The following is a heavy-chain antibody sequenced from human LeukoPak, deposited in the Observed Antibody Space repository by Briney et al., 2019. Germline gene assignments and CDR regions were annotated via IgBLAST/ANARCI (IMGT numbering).Heavy chain of an antibody. CDR2: INSDGSRA. J-gene: IGHJ4*02. CDR1: GFTFSSYW. Sequence: GGSLRLSCAASGFTFSSYWMHWVRQAPGKGLVWVSRINSDGSRATYADSVKGRFTISRDNAKNTLHLQMNSLRAEDTAVYYCARDVQAGPGYWGQGTLVTVSS. V-gene: IGHV3-74*01. D-gene: IGHD6-19*01. CDR3: ARDVQAGPGY.